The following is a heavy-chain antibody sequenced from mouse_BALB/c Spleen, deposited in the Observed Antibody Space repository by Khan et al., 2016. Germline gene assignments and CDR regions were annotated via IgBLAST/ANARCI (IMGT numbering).Heavy chain of an antibody. CDR3: ARTHER. CDR2: INPSSGYT. CDR1: GYTFTSYT. J-gene: IGHJ2*01. Sequence: QVQLKESGAELARPGASAKMSCKASGYTFTSYTMHWVKQRPGQGLEWIGYINPSSGYTKYNQKFKDKATLTADKSSSTAYMQLSSITSEDSAVYYCARTHERWGQGTTLTVSS. V-gene: IGHV1-4*01.